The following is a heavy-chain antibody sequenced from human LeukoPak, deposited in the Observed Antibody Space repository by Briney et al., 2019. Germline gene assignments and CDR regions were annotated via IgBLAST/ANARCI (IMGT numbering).Heavy chain of an antibody. CDR1: GFTFSNYA. V-gene: IGHV3-23*01. J-gene: IGHJ4*02. D-gene: IGHD6-13*01. Sequence: PWASLRLSCAASGFTFSNYAMTWVRQAPGKGLEWVSTISVYATGTYYANSVNSRLTISRDNSKNTLYLQMNSLTAEDTAVYYCAKRPGVSAAVYFDFWGQGTLLTVSS. CDR2: ISVYATGT. CDR3: AKRPGVSAAVYFDF.